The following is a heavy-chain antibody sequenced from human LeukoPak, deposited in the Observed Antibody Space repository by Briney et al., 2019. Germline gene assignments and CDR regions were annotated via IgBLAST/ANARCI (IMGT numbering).Heavy chain of an antibody. J-gene: IGHJ5*02. D-gene: IGHD3-16*01. CDR1: GYTFTSYY. V-gene: IGHV1-46*01. Sequence: ASVKVSCKASGYTFTSYYMHWVRQAPGQELEWMGIINPSGGSTSYAQRFQGRVTMTRDTSTSTVYMELSSLRSEDTAVYYCARDLGNNWFDPWGQGTLVTVSS. CDR3: ARDLGNNWFDP. CDR2: INPSGGST.